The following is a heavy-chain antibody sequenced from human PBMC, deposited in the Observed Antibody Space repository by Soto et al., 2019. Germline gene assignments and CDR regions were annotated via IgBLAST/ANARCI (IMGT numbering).Heavy chain of an antibody. D-gene: IGHD6-6*01. Sequence: PGGSLSLSCAASGFPFNNYAMNWVRQAPGKGLEWVSSISGSADDTYYPDSVKGRFTISRDNSRNTLYLQMNSLRPEDTAIYYCAKNGYEYSTSSPWFDPWGQGTLVTVSS. V-gene: IGHV3-23*01. CDR2: ISGSADDT. J-gene: IGHJ5*02. CDR3: AKNGYEYSTSSPWFDP. CDR1: GFPFNNYA.